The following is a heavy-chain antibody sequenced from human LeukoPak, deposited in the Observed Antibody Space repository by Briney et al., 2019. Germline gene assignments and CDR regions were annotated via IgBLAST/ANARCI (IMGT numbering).Heavy chain of an antibody. J-gene: IGHJ5*02. CDR1: GGSFSGYY. CDR3: ARHGLSIAAPGRWFDP. D-gene: IGHD6-6*01. V-gene: IGHV4-34*01. CDR2: INHSGST. Sequence: SETLSLTCAVYGGSFSGYYWSWIRQPPGKGLEWIGEINHSGSTNYNPSLKSRITISVDTSKNQFSLKLSSVTAADTAVYYCARHGLSIAAPGRWFDPWGQGTLVTVSS.